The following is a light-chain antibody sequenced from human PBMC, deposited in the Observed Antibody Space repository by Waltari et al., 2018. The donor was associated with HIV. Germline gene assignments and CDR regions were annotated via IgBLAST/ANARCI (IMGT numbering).Light chain of an antibody. Sequence: QSVLTQPPSVSGAPGQRVTISCTGNSSNIGAGFDVHWYQQLPETAPKLLIYGDTNRPSGAPDRFSGSKSGTSASLAITGLQAEDEADYYCQSYDSGLSVVFGGGTKLTVL. CDR2: GDT. J-gene: IGLJ3*02. CDR3: QSYDSGLSVV. CDR1: SSNIGAGFD. V-gene: IGLV1-40*01.